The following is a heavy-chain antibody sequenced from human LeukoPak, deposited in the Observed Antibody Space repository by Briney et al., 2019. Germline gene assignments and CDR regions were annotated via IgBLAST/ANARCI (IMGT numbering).Heavy chain of an antibody. CDR1: GFTFSSYW. J-gene: IGHJ4*02. D-gene: IGHD6-13*01. CDR3: ARFFMSSSWFATYHFDY. V-gene: IGHV3-7*01. CDR2: IKQDGSEK. Sequence: PGGSLRLSCAASGFTFSSYWMSWVRQAPGKGLEWVANIKQDGSEKYYVDSVKGRFTISRDNAKNSLYLQMNSLRAEDTAVYYCARFFMSSSWFATYHFDYWGQGTLVTVSS.